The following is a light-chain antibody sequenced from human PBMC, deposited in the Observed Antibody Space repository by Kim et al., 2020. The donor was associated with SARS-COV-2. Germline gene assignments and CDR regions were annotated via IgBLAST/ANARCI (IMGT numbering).Light chain of an antibody. CDR1: SSNLGAVMA. CDR2: GTT. CDR3: QSWDRSLSVSL. J-gene: IGLJ2*01. V-gene: IGLV1-40*01. Sequence: QRVCIPSTRSSSNLGAVMAVHWSRQRPGTAPQLLISGTTARPSGVPDRFSGSKSGTAASLAITGLQADDEADYYCQSWDRSLSVSLFGGGTKLTVL.